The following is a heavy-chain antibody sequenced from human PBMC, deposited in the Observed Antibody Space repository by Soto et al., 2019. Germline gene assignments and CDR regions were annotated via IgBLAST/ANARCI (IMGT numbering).Heavy chain of an antibody. CDR2: IWYDGSNK. V-gene: IGHV3-33*01. J-gene: IGHJ3*02. CDR1: GFTFSSYG. CDR3: ARRNNWNPPPNAFDI. Sequence: PGGSLRLSCAASGFTFSSYGMHWVRQAPGKGLEWVAVIWYDGSNKYYADSVKGRFTISRDNSKNTLYLQMNSLRAEDTAVYYCARRNNWNPPPNAFDIWGQGTMVTVSS. D-gene: IGHD1-20*01.